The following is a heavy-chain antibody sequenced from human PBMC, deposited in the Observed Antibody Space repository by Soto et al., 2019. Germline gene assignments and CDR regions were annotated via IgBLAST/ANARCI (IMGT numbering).Heavy chain of an antibody. Sequence: EVQLLESGGGLVQPGGSLRLSCAASGFTFSNYSMNWIRLAPGEGLEWVSTVSPAGSTFYADSVRGRFTISRDNSKSTVDLQMNGLRVDDTAIYYCVRSWAYWGRGTVVTVSS. CDR2: VSPAGST. D-gene: IGHD6-13*01. CDR1: GFTFSNYS. CDR3: VRSWAY. V-gene: IGHV3-23*01. J-gene: IGHJ4*02.